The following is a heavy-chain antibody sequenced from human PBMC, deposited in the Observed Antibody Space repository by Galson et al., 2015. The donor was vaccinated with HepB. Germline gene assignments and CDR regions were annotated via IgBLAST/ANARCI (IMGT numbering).Heavy chain of an antibody. D-gene: IGHD3-22*01. Sequence: SLRLSCAASGFTFSSTWMHGLRQAPGKGLEWVAVISYDGSNKYYADSVKGRFTISRDNSKNSLYLQMNSLRAEDTAVYYCARDYDSSGYYYYYYYMDVWGKGTTVTVSS. V-gene: IGHV3-30-3*01. CDR2: ISYDGSNK. J-gene: IGHJ6*03. CDR3: ARDYDSSGYYYYYYYMDV. CDR1: GFTFSSTW.